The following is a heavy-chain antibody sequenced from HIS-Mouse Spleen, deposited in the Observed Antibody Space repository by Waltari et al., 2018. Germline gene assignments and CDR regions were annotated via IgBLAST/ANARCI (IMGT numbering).Heavy chain of an antibody. CDR2: ISYDGSNK. CDR3: ARVGTLHIVATTFDY. J-gene: IGHJ4*02. Sequence: QVQLVESGGGVVQPGRSLRLSCAASGFTFSSYAMHWVGQAPGKGLEWVAVISYDGSNKYYADSVKGRFTISRDNSKNTLYLQMNSLRAEDTAVYYCARVGTLHIVATTFDYWGQGTLVTVSS. V-gene: IGHV3-30*04. CDR1: GFTFSSYA. D-gene: IGHD5-12*01.